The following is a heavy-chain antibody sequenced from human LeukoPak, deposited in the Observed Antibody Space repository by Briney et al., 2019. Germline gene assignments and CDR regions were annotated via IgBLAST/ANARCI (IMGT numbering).Heavy chain of an antibody. D-gene: IGHD3-9*01. CDR1: GFTFSSYA. CDR3: ARDSSGVDYYDILTGYFRATDY. CDR2: ISYDGSNK. J-gene: IGHJ4*02. V-gene: IGHV3-30*04. Sequence: GGSLRLSCAASGFTFSSYAMRWVRQAPGKGLEWVAVISYDGSNKYYADSVKGRFTISRDNSKNTLYLQMNSLRAEDTAVYYYARDSSGVDYYDILTGYFRATDYWGRGTLVTVSS.